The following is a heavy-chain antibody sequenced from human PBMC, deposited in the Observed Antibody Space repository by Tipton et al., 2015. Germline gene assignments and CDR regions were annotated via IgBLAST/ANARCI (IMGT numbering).Heavy chain of an antibody. J-gene: IGHJ4*02. Sequence: TLSLTCTVSGGSISNYYWSWIRQPAGKGLEWIGRIYTSGTTNYNTSLKSRVTMSVDTSRNQFSLNLTSVTAADTAVYYCARGGVGSSWVDYWGQGALVTVSS. D-gene: IGHD6-13*01. V-gene: IGHV4-4*07. CDR3: ARGGVGSSWVDY. CDR2: IYTSGTT. CDR1: GGSISNYY.